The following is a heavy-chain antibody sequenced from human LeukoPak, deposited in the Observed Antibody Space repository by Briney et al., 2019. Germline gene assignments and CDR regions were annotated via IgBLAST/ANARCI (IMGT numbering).Heavy chain of an antibody. Sequence: GGSLRLSCAASGFTFSSYGMHWVHQAPGKGLEWVAVIWYDGSNKYYADSVKGRFTISRDNSKNTLYLQMNSLRAEDTAVYYCAKDLRWQSRTQSPDYWGQGTLVTVCS. J-gene: IGHJ4*02. CDR2: IWYDGSNK. CDR3: AKDLRWQSRTQSPDY. V-gene: IGHV3-33*06. CDR1: GFTFSSYG. D-gene: IGHD4-23*01.